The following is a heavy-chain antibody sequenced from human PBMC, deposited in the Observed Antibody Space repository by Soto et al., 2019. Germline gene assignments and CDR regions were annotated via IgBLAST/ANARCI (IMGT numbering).Heavy chain of an antibody. CDR1: GYTFTSYG. J-gene: IGHJ6*02. CDR3: AIVKSTGYYYYYYGMDV. Sequence: GASVKVSCKASGYTFTSYGISWVRQAPGQGLEWMGWISAYNGNTNYAQKLQGRVTMTTDTSTSTAYMELRSLRSDDTAVYFCAIVKSTGYYYYYYGMDVWGQGTTVTVSS. V-gene: IGHV1-18*01. D-gene: IGHD3-22*01. CDR2: ISAYNGNT.